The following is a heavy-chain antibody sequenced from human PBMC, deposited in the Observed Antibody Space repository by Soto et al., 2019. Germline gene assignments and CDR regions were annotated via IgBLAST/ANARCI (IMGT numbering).Heavy chain of an antibody. Sequence: QVQLQESGPGLVKPSQTLSLTCTVSGGSISSGGYYWSWIRQHPGKGLEWIGYIYYSGSTYYNPSLKRRVTKSVDTSKNQFSLKLSSVTAADTAVYYCARRADIVVVPAAMQGEYWYFDLWGRGTLVTVSS. CDR2: IYYSGST. CDR3: ARRADIVVVPAAMQGEYWYFDL. V-gene: IGHV4-31*03. J-gene: IGHJ2*01. CDR1: GGSISSGGYY. D-gene: IGHD2-2*01.